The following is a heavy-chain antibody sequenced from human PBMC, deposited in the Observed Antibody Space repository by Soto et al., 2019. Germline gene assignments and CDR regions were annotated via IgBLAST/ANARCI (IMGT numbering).Heavy chain of an antibody. D-gene: IGHD5-18*01. CDR2: IIPIFGTA. V-gene: IGHV1-69*13. Sequence: SVKVPCKASGGSFTYTLSWVRQAPGQGLEWMGGIIPIFGTANYAQKFQGRVTITADESTKTAYMELSTLRSEDTAVYYCARLHSHGTYGMDVWGQGTTVTVSS. J-gene: IGHJ6*02. CDR1: GGSFTYT. CDR3: ARLHSHGTYGMDV.